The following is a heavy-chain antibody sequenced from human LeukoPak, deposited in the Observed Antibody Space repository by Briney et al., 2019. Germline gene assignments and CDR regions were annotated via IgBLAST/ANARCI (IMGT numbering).Heavy chain of an antibody. V-gene: IGHV4-34*01. CDR3: ARRRWLQFLRDREAFDI. CDR1: GGSFSGDY. J-gene: IGHJ3*02. CDR2: INHSGST. Sequence: SETLSLTCAVYGGSFSGDYWSWIRQLPGKGLEWIGEINHSGSTNYNPSLKSRVTISVDTSKNQFSLKLSSVTAADTAVYYCARRRWLQFLRDREAFDIWGQGTMVTVSS. D-gene: IGHD5-24*01.